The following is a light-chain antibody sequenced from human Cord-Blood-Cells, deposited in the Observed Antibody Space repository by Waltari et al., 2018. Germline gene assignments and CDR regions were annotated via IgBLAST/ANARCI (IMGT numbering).Light chain of an antibody. Sequence: DIQMTQSPSSLSASVGDRVTITCRASQSISSYLTWYQQKPGKAPKLLIYAASSLQSGVPFRFSGNGYGTDFPLTISRLQPEDFATYYCQQSYSTPPFSFGQGTKLEIK. J-gene: IGKJ2*03. CDR3: QQSYSTPPFS. CDR2: AAS. CDR1: QSISSY. V-gene: IGKV1-39*01.